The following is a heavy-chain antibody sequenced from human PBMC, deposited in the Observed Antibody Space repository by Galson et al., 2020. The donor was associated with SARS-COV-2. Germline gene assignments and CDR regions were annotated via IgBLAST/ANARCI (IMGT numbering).Heavy chain of an antibody. J-gene: IGHJ4*02. CDR3: ARDGETYDYVWGSYRNVDY. V-gene: IGHV1-18*01. CDR1: GYTFTSYG. D-gene: IGHD3-16*02. CDR2: ISAYNGNT. Sequence: ASVKVSCKASGYTFTSYGISWVRQAPGQGLEWMGWISAYNGNTNYAQKLQGRVTMTTDTSTSTAYMELRSLRSDDTAVYYCARDGETYDYVWGSYRNVDYWGQGTLVTVSS.